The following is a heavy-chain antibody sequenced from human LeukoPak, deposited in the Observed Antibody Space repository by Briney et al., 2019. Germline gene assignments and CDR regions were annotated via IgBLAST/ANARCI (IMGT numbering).Heavy chain of an antibody. CDR2: ISGGGGST. J-gene: IGHJ4*02. D-gene: IGHD1-26*01. Sequence: GGSLRLSCTASGFTFGDYAMSWARQAPGKGLEWVSTISGGGGSTYYADSVKGRFTISRDNSKNTLYLQVNSLRAEDTAVYYCAKGGKWDVTPFDYWGQGTLVTASS. CDR1: GFTFGDYA. V-gene: IGHV3-23*01. CDR3: AKGGKWDVTPFDY.